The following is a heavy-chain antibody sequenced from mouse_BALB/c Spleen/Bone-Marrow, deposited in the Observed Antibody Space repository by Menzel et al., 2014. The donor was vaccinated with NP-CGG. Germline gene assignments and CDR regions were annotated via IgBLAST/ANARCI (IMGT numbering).Heavy chain of an antibody. CDR2: IWGDGST. J-gene: IGHJ3*01. CDR1: GFSLTGYG. Sequence: VKLMESGPGLVAPSQSLSITCTFSGFSLTGYGVNWVRQPPGKGLEWLGMIWGDGSTDYNSALKSRLSISKDNSKSQVFLKMNSLQTNDTARYYGASSTMITTGFAYWGQGTLVTVSA. D-gene: IGHD2-4*01. V-gene: IGHV2-6-7*01. CDR3: ASSTMITTGFAY.